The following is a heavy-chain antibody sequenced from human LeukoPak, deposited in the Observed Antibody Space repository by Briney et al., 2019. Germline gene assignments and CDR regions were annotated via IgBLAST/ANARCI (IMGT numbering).Heavy chain of an antibody. D-gene: IGHD6-13*01. J-gene: IGHJ3*02. CDR1: GGSISSYY. CDR3: ARVGPILAAAGIGAFDI. CDR2: IYTSGST. V-gene: IGHV4-4*07. Sequence: SETLSLTCTVSGGSISSYYWSWIRQPAGKGLEWIGRIYTSGSTNYNPSLKSRVTMSVDTSKNQFSLKLSSVTAADTAVYYCARVGPILAAAGIGAFDIWGQGTMVTVSS.